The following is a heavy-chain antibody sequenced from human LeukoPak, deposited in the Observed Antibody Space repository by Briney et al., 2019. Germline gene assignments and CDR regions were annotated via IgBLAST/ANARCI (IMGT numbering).Heavy chain of an antibody. CDR3: ARDSSTVVNSYYYYYMDV. J-gene: IGHJ6*03. CDR1: GGSISSYY. D-gene: IGHD4-23*01. CDR2: IYYSGST. Sequence: SETLSLTCTVSGGSISSYYWSWIRQPPGKGLEWIGYIYYSGSTNYNPSLKSRVTISVDTSKNQFSLKLSSVTAADTAVYYCARDSSTVVNSYYYYYMDVWGKGTTVTVSS. V-gene: IGHV4-59*12.